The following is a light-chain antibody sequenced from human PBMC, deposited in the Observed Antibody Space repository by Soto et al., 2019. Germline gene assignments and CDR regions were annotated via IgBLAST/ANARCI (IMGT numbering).Light chain of an antibody. CDR3: SSYAGSNNFVV. V-gene: IGLV2-8*01. CDR2: EVS. CDR1: SSDVGGYNY. Sequence: QSALTQPPSASGSPGQSVTISCTGTSSDVGGYNYVSWYQQHPGNAPKLMIYEVSKRPSGVPDRFSGSKSGNTASLTVSVLQAEDEADYYCSSYAGSNNFVVFGGGTKLTFL. J-gene: IGLJ2*01.